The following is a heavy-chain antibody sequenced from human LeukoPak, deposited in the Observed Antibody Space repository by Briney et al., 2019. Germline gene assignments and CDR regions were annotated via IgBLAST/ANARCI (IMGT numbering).Heavy chain of an antibody. D-gene: IGHD3-22*01. J-gene: IGHJ2*01. CDR3: ARTSSSGYDNWYFDL. CDR2: IYYSGST. Sequence: SETLSLTCTVSGGSISSYYWSWIRQPPGKGLEWIGYIYYSGSTNYNPSLKSRVTISVDTSQNHFSLRLSSVTAADTAVYYCARTSSSGYDNWYFDLWGRGTLVTVSS. V-gene: IGHV4-59*08. CDR1: GGSISSYY.